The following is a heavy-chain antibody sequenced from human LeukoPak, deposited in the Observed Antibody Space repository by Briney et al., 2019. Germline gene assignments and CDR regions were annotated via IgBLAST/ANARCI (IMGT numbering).Heavy chain of an antibody. J-gene: IGHJ4*02. V-gene: IGHV3-23*01. CDR3: AKATVRGIIVTSAAQFDY. CDR1: GFTFSSYA. Sequence: PGGSLRLSCAASGFTFSSYAMSWVHQAPGKGLEWVSAISGSGGSTYYADSVKGRFTISRDNSKNTLYLQMNSLRAEDTAVYYCAKATVRGIIVTSAAQFDYWGQGTLVTVSS. CDR2: ISGSGGST. D-gene: IGHD3-10*01.